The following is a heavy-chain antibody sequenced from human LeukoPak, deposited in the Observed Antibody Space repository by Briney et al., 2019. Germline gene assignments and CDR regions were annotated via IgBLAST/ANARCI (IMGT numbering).Heavy chain of an antibody. J-gene: IGHJ4*02. D-gene: IGHD3-22*01. CDR1: GASFSSTSYY. V-gene: IGHV4-39*01. CDR3: ARLNYYDSSGYSKYYFDY. Sequence: PSETLSLTCTVSGASFSSTSYYWGWIRQPPGKGLEWIGSIYYSGNTYYNQSLRSRVTISVDTSKNQFSLKLSSVTAADTAVYYCARLNYYDSSGYSKYYFDYWGQGTLVTVSS. CDR2: IYYSGNT.